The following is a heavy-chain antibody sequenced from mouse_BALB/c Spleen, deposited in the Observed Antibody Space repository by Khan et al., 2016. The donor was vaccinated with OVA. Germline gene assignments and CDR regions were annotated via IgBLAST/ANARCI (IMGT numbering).Heavy chain of an antibody. Sequence: QVQLKESGPGLVQPSQSLSITCTVSGFSLTSYGVHWVRQPPGKGLEWLGVIWSYGSTDYNAAFISRLSISKDNSKSQVFFKMNSLQADDTAIYYCARVYDYEGYFDVGGAGTTVTVSS. V-gene: IGHV2-4*02. CDR3: ARVYDYEGYFDV. CDR2: IWSYGST. D-gene: IGHD2-4*01. J-gene: IGHJ1*01. CDR1: GFSLTSYG.